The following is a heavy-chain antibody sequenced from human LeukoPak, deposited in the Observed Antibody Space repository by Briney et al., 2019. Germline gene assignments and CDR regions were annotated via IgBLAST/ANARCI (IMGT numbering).Heavy chain of an antibody. Sequence: PSETLSLTCAVYGGSFSGYYWSWIRQPPGRGLEWIGEINQSGSTNYNPSLKSRVTISVDTSKNQFSLKLSSVTAADTAVYYCARHPTGATNFDYWGQGTLVTVSS. CDR3: ARHPTGATNFDY. D-gene: IGHD1-26*01. J-gene: IGHJ4*02. V-gene: IGHV4-34*01. CDR1: GGSFSGYY. CDR2: INQSGST.